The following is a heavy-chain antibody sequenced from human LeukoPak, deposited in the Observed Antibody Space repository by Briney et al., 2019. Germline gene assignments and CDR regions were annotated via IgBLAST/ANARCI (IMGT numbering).Heavy chain of an antibody. V-gene: IGHV1-2*02. CDR3: ARYTVYDYIWGSMH. Sequence: ASVKVSCRASGYTFTAYYMHWVRQAPGQGLEWMGWINSNSGDRRYARDFQGRITLTRDTSFSTAYMELSSLRSDDTAVYYCARYTVYDYIWGSMHWGQGTLVTVSS. CDR2: INSNSGDR. J-gene: IGHJ4*02. CDR1: GYTFTAYY. D-gene: IGHD3-16*01.